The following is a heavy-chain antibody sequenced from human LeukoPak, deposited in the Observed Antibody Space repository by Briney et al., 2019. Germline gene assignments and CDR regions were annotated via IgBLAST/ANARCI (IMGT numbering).Heavy chain of an antibody. CDR1: GFTFDDYG. CDR2: INWNGRST. V-gene: IGHV3-20*04. CDR3: ARAWADPFDY. D-gene: IGHD1-26*01. Sequence: GGSLRLSCAASGFTFDDYGMSWVRQAPRKGLEWVSGINWNGRSTGYADSVKGRFTISRDNAKNSLYLQMNSLRAEDTALYYCARAWADPFDYWGQGTLVTVSS. J-gene: IGHJ4*02.